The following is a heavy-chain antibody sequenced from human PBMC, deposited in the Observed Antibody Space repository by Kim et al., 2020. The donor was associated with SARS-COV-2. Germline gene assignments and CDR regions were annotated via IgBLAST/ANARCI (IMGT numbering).Heavy chain of an antibody. CDR2: ISSSSSTI. CDR1: GFTFSSYS. V-gene: IGHV3-48*02. D-gene: IGHD3-22*01. Sequence: GGSLRLSCAASGFTFSSYSMNWVRQAPGKGLEWVSYISSSSSTIYYADSVKGRFTISRDNAKNSLYLQMNSLRDEDTAVYYCARDQIAYYYDSSGLIGGWYFDLWGRGTLVTVSS. J-gene: IGHJ2*01. CDR3: ARDQIAYYYDSSGLIGGWYFDL.